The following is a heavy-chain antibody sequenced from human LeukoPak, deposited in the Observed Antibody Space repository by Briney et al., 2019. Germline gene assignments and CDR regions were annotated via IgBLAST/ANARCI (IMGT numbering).Heavy chain of an antibody. D-gene: IGHD3-3*01. CDR3: ARYRIRFLEWLSRPYYFDY. Sequence: SETLSLTCTVSGGSISSSSYYWGWIRQPPGKGLEWIGSIYYSGSTYYNPSLKSRVTISVDTSKNQFSLKLSSVTAADTAVYYCARYRIRFLEWLSRPYYFDYWGQGTLVTVSS. J-gene: IGHJ4*02. V-gene: IGHV4-39*01. CDR1: GGSISSSSYY. CDR2: IYYSGST.